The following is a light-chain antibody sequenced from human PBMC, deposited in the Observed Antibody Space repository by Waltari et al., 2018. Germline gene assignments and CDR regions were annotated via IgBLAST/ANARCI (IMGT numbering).Light chain of an antibody. CDR1: GSAVGASDS. Sequence: QSALTQPASVSGSPGQSITISCSGVGSAVGASDSVSWHQHHPGKAPQVIIYDVTNPPSRVSVRYSASKSANTASLTISRLQPEDEADYYCSSQALDGLVLFGGGTRLTVL. V-gene: IGLV2-14*03. J-gene: IGLJ2*01. CDR2: DVT. CDR3: SSQALDGLVL.